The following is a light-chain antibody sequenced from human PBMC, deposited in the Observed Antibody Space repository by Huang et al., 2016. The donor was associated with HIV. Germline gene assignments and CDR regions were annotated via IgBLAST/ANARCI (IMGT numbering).Light chain of an antibody. CDR3: MQALQTPYT. J-gene: IGKJ2*01. V-gene: IGKV2-28*01. CDR1: QSLLHSNEHNY. Sequence: DIVMTQSPLSLPVTGGERASISCTSSQSLLHSNEHNYLDWYLQKPGQSPHLLIYLGSYRPSGVPDRFSGSGSGTNFTLRISRVEAEDAGVYYCMQALQTPYTFGQGTKLEI. CDR2: LGS.